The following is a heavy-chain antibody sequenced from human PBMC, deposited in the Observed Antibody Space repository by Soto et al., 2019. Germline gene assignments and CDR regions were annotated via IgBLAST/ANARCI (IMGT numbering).Heavy chain of an antibody. CDR3: TTPIQLRSFTYYYYGMDV. Sequence: GGSLRLSCAASGFSFSGSAMHWVRQASGKGLEWVGRNRSKANSYATAYAASVKGKFTISRDDAKNTAYLQMNSLKAEDTAVYYCTTPIQLRSFTYYYYGMDVWGQGTTVTVSS. CDR2: NRSKANSYAT. J-gene: IGHJ6*02. CDR1: GFSFSGSA. D-gene: IGHD5-18*01. V-gene: IGHV3-73*01.